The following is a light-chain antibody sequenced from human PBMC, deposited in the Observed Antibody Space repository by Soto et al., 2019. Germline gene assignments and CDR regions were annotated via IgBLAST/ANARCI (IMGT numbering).Light chain of an antibody. CDR3: GSYVASNNLRV. CDR2: EVD. CDR1: SSDFGAYNY. V-gene: IGLV2-8*01. Sequence: QSVLTQPPSASGSPGQSVTISCTGTSSDFGAYNYVSWYQQHPGKAPKLILYEVDQRPSGVPDRFSGSKSGNTASLTVSGLQAEDEADYYCGSYVASNNLRVFGTGTKVTVL. J-gene: IGLJ1*01.